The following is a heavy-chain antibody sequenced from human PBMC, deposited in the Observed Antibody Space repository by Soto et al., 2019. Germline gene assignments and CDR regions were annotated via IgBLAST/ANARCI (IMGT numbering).Heavy chain of an antibody. V-gene: IGHV3-72*01. D-gene: IGHD4-17*01. J-gene: IGHJ6*02. Sequence: EVQLVESGGGLVQPGGSLRLSCAASGFTFSDHYMDWVRQAPGKGLEWVGRTRNKANSYTTEYAASVKGRFTISRDDSKNSLYLQMHSLKTEDTAVYYCARCPHSRVTTGYYYGMDVWGQGTTVTVSS. CDR3: ARCPHSRVTTGYYYGMDV. CDR2: TRNKANSYTT. CDR1: GFTFSDHY.